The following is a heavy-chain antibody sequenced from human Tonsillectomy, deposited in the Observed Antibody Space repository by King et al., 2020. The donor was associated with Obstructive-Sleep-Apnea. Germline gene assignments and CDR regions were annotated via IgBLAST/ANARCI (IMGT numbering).Heavy chain of an antibody. CDR2: MNPNSGNT. CDR1: GDTFTSYD. J-gene: IGHJ6*02. Sequence: VQLVESGAEVKKPGASVKVSCKASGDTFTSYDINWVRQATGQGLEWVGWMNPNSGNTGYAQKFQGRDTMTRNTSISTAYMELSSLRSEDTGVYYCARVSYSGGWYGICYYYGMDVWGQGTTVTVSS. CDR3: ARVSYSGGWYGICYYYGMDV. V-gene: IGHV1-8*01. D-gene: IGHD6-19*01.